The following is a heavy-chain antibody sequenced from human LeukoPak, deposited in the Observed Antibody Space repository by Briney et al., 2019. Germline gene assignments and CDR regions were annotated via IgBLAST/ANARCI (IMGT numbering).Heavy chain of an antibody. D-gene: IGHD6-13*01. Sequence: PGGSLRLSCAASGFTVSSNYMSWVRQAPGKGLEWVSVIHSGGSTYYADSVKGRFTISRDNSKNMVYLQMNSLRAGDTAVYYCAREGYSSSWGHFDYWGQGTPVTVSS. CDR1: GFTVSSNY. CDR3: AREGYSSSWGHFDY. J-gene: IGHJ4*02. CDR2: IHSGGST. V-gene: IGHV3-53*01.